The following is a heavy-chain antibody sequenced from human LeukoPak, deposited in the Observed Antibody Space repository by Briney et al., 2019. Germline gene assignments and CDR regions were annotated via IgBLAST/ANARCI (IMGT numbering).Heavy chain of an antibody. Sequence: SETLSLTCTVSGGSISSYYWSWIRQPAGKGLEWIGRIYTSGSTNYNPPLKSRVTMSVDTSKNQFSLKLSSVTAADTAVYYCARGPFLPFNANYYYYYYMDVWGKGTTVTVSS. J-gene: IGHJ6*03. V-gene: IGHV4-4*07. CDR3: ARGPFLPFNANYYYYYYMDV. CDR1: GGSISSYY. CDR2: IYTSGST.